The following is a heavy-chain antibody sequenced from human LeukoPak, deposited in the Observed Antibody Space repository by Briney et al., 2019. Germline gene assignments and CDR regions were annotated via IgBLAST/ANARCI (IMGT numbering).Heavy chain of an antibody. CDR3: ARPYSGYDYRYAMDV. CDR1: GGTFSSYA. V-gene: IGHV1-69*04. CDR2: IIPILGIA. D-gene: IGHD5-12*01. J-gene: IGHJ6*02. Sequence: SVKVSCKASGGTFSSYAISWVRQAPGQGLEWMGRIIPILGIANYAQKFQGRVTMITDTSASIAYMELRSLRSDDTAVYYCARPYSGYDYRYAMDVWGQGTTVTVSS.